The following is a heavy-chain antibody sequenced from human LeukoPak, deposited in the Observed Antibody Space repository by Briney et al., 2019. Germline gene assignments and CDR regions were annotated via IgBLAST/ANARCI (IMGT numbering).Heavy chain of an antibody. J-gene: IGHJ4*02. Sequence: GGSLRLSCAASGFTFNIYEMNRVRQAPGKGLEWISYISADRNVIYYADSVKGRFIISRDNAKNSLYLQMNSLRAEDTAVYYCAGSRYPEPQDLDYWGQGTLVSVSS. CDR2: ISADRNVI. CDR3: AGSRYPEPQDLDY. V-gene: IGHV3-48*03. D-gene: IGHD1-14*01. CDR1: GFTFNIYE.